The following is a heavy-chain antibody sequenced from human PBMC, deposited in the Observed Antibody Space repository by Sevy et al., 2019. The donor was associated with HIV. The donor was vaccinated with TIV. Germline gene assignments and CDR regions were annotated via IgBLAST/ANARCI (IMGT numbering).Heavy chain of an antibody. Sequence: SETLSLTCAVSGGTFSGYYWSWIRQPPGKGLEWIGEIKHSGSTNYNPSPKSLVTISANTSKNQLNLKLSPVTAADTAVYYWARRIRDYYDCSGQGFDPWGQGTLVTVSS. V-gene: IGHV4-34*01. D-gene: IGHD3-22*01. J-gene: IGHJ5*02. CDR2: IKHSGST. CDR1: GGTFSGYY. CDR3: ARRIRDYYDCSGQGFDP.